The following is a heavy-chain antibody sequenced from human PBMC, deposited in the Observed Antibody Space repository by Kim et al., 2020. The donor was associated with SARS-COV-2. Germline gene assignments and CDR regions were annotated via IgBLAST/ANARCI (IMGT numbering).Heavy chain of an antibody. Sequence: GGSLRLSCAASGFTFSDYYMSWIRQAPGKGLEWVSYISSSSSYTNYADSVKGRFTISRDNAKNSLYLQMNSLRAEDTAVYYCARDEGYYDSSGPNWFDPWGQGTLVTVSS. CDR3: ARDEGYYDSSGPNWFDP. J-gene: IGHJ5*02. CDR1: GFTFSDYY. V-gene: IGHV3-11*05. CDR2: ISSSSSYT. D-gene: IGHD3-22*01.